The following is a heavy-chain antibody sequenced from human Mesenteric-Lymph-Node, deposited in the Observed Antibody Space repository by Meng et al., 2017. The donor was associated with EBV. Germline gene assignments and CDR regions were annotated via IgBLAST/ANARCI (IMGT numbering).Heavy chain of an antibody. Sequence: QVPLQESGPGLGKSSGTLSLTCAVSGGYSFSSNWWSWVRQTPGKGLEWIGEVFHSGSTNYNPSLKSRVTISVDKSKNQFSLEVTSVTAADAAVYYCVRGLGGSGNYYFDYWGQGTLVTVSS. CDR2: VFHSGST. D-gene: IGHD3-10*01. CDR1: GGYSFSSNW. CDR3: VRGLGGSGNYYFDY. J-gene: IGHJ4*02. V-gene: IGHV4-4*02.